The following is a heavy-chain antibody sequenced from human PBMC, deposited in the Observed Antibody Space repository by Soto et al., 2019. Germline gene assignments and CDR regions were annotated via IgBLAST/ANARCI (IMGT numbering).Heavy chain of an antibody. Sequence: QVQLQQWGAGLLKPSETLSLTCAVYGGSFSGYYWNWIRQPPGKGLEWIGEIIHSGSTNYNPSLKSRLTISVDTSKNQFSLKLSSVTAADTAVYYCARDPGTGYYPSWGQGTLVTVSS. CDR1: GGSFSGYY. CDR3: ARDPGTGYYPS. V-gene: IGHV4-34*02. J-gene: IGHJ4*02. D-gene: IGHD3-9*01. CDR2: IIHSGST.